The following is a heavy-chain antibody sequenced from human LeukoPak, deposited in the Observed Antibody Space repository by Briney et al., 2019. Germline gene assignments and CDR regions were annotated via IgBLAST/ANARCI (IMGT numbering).Heavy chain of an antibody. Sequence: SETLSLTCAVYGGSFSGYYWSWIRQPPGKGLEWIGEINHSGSTNYNPSLKSRVTISVDTSKNQFSLKLSSVTAADTAVYYCARGSVNYCSSTSCSGAFDIWGQGTMVTVSS. J-gene: IGHJ3*02. D-gene: IGHD2-2*01. CDR3: ARGSVNYCSSTSCSGAFDI. CDR1: GGSFSGYY. V-gene: IGHV4-34*01. CDR2: INHSGST.